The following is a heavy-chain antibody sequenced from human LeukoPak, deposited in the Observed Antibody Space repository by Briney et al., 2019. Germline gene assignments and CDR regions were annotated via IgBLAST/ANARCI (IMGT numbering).Heavy chain of an antibody. CDR2: IWYDGSNR. CDR3: VRNGIVGPTNAFDI. Sequence: GGSLRLSCAASGFTFSTYGMHWVRQAPGKGLEWVAVIWYDGSNRSYADSVKGRFTISRDNSRSTLYLQMNSLRAEDTAIYYCVRNGIVGPTNAFDIWGHGTVVTVSS. D-gene: IGHD1-26*01. CDR1: GFTFSTYG. V-gene: IGHV3-33*01. J-gene: IGHJ3*02.